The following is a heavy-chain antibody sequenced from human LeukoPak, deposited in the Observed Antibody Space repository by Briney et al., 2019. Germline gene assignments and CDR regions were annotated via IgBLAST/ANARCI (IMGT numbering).Heavy chain of an antibody. CDR1: AYTFTSYY. CDR2: INPSGGST. CDR3: ARAPAAQNWFDP. Sequence: GASVKVSCKASAYTFTSYYMHWVRQAPGQGLEWMGIINPSGGSTSYAQKFQGRVTMTRDTSTSTVYMGLSSLRSEDTAVYYCARAPAAQNWFDPWGQGTLVTVSS. V-gene: IGHV1-46*01. J-gene: IGHJ5*02. D-gene: IGHD2-2*01.